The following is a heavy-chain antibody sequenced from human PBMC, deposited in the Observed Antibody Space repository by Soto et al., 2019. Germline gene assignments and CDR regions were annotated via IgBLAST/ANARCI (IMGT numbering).Heavy chain of an antibody. J-gene: IGHJ6*02. Sequence: PSETLSLTCAVYGGSFSGYYWSWIRQPPGKGLEWIGEINHSGSTNYNPSHKSRVTISVDTSKNQFSLKLSSVTAADTAMYYCHLYCSGGSCYPESYYYYGMDVWGQGTTVTVSS. CDR2: INHSGST. D-gene: IGHD2-15*01. CDR1: GGSFSGYY. V-gene: IGHV4-34*01. CDR3: HLYCSGGSCYPESYYYYGMDV.